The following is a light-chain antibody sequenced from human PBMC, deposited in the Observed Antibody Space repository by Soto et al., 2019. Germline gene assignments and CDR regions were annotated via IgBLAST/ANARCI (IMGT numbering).Light chain of an antibody. Sequence: QSALTQPRSVSGSPGQSFTISCTETSSDVGGYNYVSWYQQHPGKAPKLMIYDVSKRPSGVPDRFSGSKSGNTASLTISGLQAEDEADYSCCSYAGSYTLVFGGGTKVTVL. CDR2: DVS. J-gene: IGLJ2*01. V-gene: IGLV2-11*01. CDR1: SSDVGGYNY. CDR3: CSYAGSYTLV.